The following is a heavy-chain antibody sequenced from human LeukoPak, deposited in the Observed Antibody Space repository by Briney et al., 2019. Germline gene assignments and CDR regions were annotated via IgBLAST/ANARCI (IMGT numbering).Heavy chain of an antibody. CDR2: IEKDGSDI. V-gene: IGHV3-7*01. CDR3: ATNTDYRFDY. CDR1: GFPFSAHW. Sequence: GGSLRLSCATSGFPFSAHWVSWVRQAPGKGLEWVANIEKDGSDIHYADSVRGRFTISRDNTQTSQWLQMNSLRVEDTAIYYCATNTDYRFDYWGQGILVTVSS. J-gene: IGHJ4*02. D-gene: IGHD3-16*01.